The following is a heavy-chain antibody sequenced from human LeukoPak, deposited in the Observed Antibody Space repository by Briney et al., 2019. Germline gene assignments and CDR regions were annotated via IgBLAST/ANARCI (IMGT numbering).Heavy chain of an antibody. D-gene: IGHD3-10*01. CDR1: GGSISSYY. CDR2: IYYSGST. CDR3: AGGYGSGSYRPSITDYYYYMDV. J-gene: IGHJ6*03. Sequence: PSGTLSLTCTVSGGSISSYYWSWIRQPPGKGLEWIGYIYYSGSTNYNPSLKSRVTISVDTSKNQFSLKLSSVTAADTAVYYCAGGYGSGSYRPSITDYYYYMDVWGKGTTVTVSS. V-gene: IGHV4-59*01.